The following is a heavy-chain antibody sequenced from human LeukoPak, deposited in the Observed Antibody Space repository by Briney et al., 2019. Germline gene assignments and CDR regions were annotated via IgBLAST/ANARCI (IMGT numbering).Heavy chain of an antibody. D-gene: IGHD2-2*01. CDR3: VKDPDPRYCSSTSCSPI. CDR1: GFTFSSYV. V-gene: IGHV3-23*01. J-gene: IGHJ3*02. CDR2: ISGSGGST. Sequence: GGSLRLSCTASGFTFSSYVMSWVRQAPGKGLEWVSAISGSGGSTYYADSVKGRFTISRDNSKNTLYLQMNSLRVEDTAVYYCVKDPDPRYCSSTSCSPIWGQGTMVTVSS.